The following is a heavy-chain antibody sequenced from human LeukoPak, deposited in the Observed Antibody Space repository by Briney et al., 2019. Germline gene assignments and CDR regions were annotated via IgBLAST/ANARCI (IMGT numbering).Heavy chain of an antibody. J-gene: IGHJ6*03. V-gene: IGHV4-34*01. CDR3: ARGYYGSGSHCCHMDV. Sequence: PSETLSLTCAVYVGSFSGYYWSWIRQPPGKGLEWIGEINHSGSTNYNSSLKSRVTISVDTSKNQFSLKLTSVTAADTAVYYCARGYYGSGSHCCHMDVWGKGTTITVS. D-gene: IGHD3-10*01. CDR1: VGSFSGYY. CDR2: INHSGST.